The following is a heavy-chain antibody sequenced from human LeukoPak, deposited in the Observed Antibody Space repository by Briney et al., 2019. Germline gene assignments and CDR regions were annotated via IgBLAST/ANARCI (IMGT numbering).Heavy chain of an antibody. J-gene: IGHJ2*01. D-gene: IGHD3-16*01. CDR1: GFTFSSYA. V-gene: IGHV3-30-3*01. CDR2: ISYDGSNK. Sequence: HPGGSLRLSCAASGFTFSSYAMHWVRQAPGKGLEWVTIISYDGSNKHYADSVKGRFTISRDNSKNTLYLQMNSLRAEDTAVYYCARDIYGYFDLWGRGTLVTVSS. CDR3: ARDIYGYFDL.